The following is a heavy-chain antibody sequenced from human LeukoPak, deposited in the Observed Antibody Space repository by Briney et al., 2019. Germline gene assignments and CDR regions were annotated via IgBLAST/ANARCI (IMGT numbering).Heavy chain of an antibody. V-gene: IGHV5-51*01. CDR1: GYSFTSYW. J-gene: IGHJ3*02. CDR2: IYPGDSDT. D-gene: IGHD3-9*01. CDR3: AGPNYDILTGYSDLPGDDALDI. Sequence: PGESLKISCKVSGYSFTSYWIGWVRQMPGKGLEWMGIIYPGDSDTRYSPSFQGQVTISADKSISTAYLQWSSLKASDTAMYYCAGPNYDILTGYSDLPGDDALDIWGQGTMVTVSS.